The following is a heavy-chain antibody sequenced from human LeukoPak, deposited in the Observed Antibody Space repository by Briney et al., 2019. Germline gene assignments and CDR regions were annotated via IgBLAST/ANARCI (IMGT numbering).Heavy chain of an antibody. CDR3: ARSWEQLVLDY. J-gene: IGHJ4*02. D-gene: IGHD6-6*01. V-gene: IGHV4-4*09. CDR1: GGSISSHY. CDR2: IYTSGST. Sequence: SETLSLTCTVSGGSISSHYWSWIRQPPGKGLEWIGYIYTSGSTNYNPSLKSRVTISVDTSKNQFSLKLSSVTAADTAVYYCARSWEQLVLDYWGQGTLVTVSS.